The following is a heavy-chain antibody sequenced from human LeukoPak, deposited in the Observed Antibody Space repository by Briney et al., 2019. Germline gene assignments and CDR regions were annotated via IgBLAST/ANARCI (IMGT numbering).Heavy chain of an antibody. Sequence: GGSLRLSCAASGFTFSDYYMSWIRQAPGEGLEWVSYISSSGSTIYYADSVKGRFTISRDNAKNSLYLQINSLRAEDTAVYYCARGDYYDSSGYSDYWGQGTLVTVSS. CDR1: GFTFSDYY. D-gene: IGHD3-22*01. V-gene: IGHV3-11*01. CDR3: ARGDYYDSSGYSDY. CDR2: ISSSGSTI. J-gene: IGHJ4*02.